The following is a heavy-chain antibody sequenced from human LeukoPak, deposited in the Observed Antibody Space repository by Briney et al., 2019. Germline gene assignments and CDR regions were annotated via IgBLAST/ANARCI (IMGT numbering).Heavy chain of an antibody. CDR1: GFTFSSYA. CDR2: ISYDGSNK. V-gene: IGHV3-30-3*01. D-gene: IGHD1-26*01. J-gene: IGHJ4*02. CDR3: ARDGGASGSYTSFDY. Sequence: GGSLRLSCAASGFTFSSYAMHWVRQAPGKGLESVAVISYDGSNKYYADSVKGRFTISRDNSKNTLYLQMNSLRAEDTAVYYCARDGGASGSYTSFDYWGQGTLVTVSS.